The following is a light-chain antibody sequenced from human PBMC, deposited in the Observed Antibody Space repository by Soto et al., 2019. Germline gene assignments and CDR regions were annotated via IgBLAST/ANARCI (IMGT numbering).Light chain of an antibody. J-gene: IGKJ4*01. Sequence: AVQLTQSPSSLSASAGDRVTITCRASQGVSISLAWYQQKPGKAPKLLIYDASSLESGDPSRFSGSGSGTDFTLTISSLQPEDFATYYCQQFNNYPLTFGGGTQVEIK. CDR1: QGVSIS. CDR3: QQFNNYPLT. V-gene: IGKV1D-13*01. CDR2: DAS.